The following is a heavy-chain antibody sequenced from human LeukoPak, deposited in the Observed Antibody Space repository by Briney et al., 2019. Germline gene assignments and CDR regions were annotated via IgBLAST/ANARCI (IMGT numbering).Heavy chain of an antibody. Sequence: ASVKVSCKASGYTFTVYYIHCVRQAPGQGLEWMGWISPNSGATNSAQKFQGRVTMTRDTSISTAYMELSRLRSDDTAVYYCARLSPTTLGAFDIWGQGTMVTVSS. CDR3: ARLSPTTLGAFDI. D-gene: IGHD1-26*01. V-gene: IGHV1-2*02. CDR2: ISPNSGAT. J-gene: IGHJ3*02. CDR1: GYTFTVYY.